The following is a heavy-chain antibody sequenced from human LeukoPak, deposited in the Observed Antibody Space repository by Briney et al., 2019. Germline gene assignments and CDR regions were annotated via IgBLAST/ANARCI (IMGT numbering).Heavy chain of an antibody. J-gene: IGHJ4*02. CDR1: GGSISSGGYS. Sequence: SQTLSLTCAVSGGSISSGGYSWSWIRQPPGKGLEWIGFIYHSGNTYYNLSLKSRVTISVDRSKNQFSLKLSSVTAADTAVYYCARGVPEYSGYDYYFDYWGQGTLVTVSS. V-gene: IGHV4-30-2*01. CDR2: IYHSGNT. CDR3: ARGVPEYSGYDYYFDY. D-gene: IGHD5-12*01.